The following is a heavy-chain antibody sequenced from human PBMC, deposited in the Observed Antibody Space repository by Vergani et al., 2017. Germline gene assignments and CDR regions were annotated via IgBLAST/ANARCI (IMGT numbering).Heavy chain of an antibody. Sequence: QVQLQESGPGLVKPSETLSLTCTVSGDSISSYYWSWIRQPPGKGLEWIGYIYYSGSTNYNPSLKSRVTISVDTSKNQFSLKLSSVTAADTAVYYCARAPSSGYYYFDYWGQGTLVTVSS. D-gene: IGHD3-22*01. CDR3: ARAPSSGYYYFDY. J-gene: IGHJ4*02. CDR1: GDSISSYY. V-gene: IGHV4-59*01. CDR2: IYYSGST.